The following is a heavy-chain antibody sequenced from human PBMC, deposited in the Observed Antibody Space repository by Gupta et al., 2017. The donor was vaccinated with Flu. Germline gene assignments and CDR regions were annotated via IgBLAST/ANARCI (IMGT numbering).Heavy chain of an antibody. D-gene: IGHD1/OR15-1a*01. J-gene: IGHJ6*02. CDR1: GFKFRAFA. V-gene: IGHV3-30*18. CDR2: VSYSGDNK. Sequence: QVQLLESGGGVVQPGGSLRLPCVASGFKFRAFAIHWVRQAPGKGLEWVAAVSYSGDNKYYVDAVRGRFTISRDNSNNMVYLQMNNLRAEDSAIYYCAKSTSTWNTYSYYHGMDVWGHGTTVSVSS. CDR3: AKSTSTWNTYSYYHGMDV.